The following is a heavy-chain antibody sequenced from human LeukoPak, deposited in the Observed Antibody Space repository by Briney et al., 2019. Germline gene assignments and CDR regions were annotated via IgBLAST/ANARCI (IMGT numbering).Heavy chain of an antibody. CDR3: ARLSSGYYYVVS. CDR1: GGSINSSSYY. Sequence: SETLSLTCTVSGGSINSSSYYWGWIRQPPGEALEWIGSIYHSGYTYYNPSLKSRVTISVDKSKNQFSLNLRSVTAADTAVYFCARLSSGYYYVVSWGQGTLVTVSS. J-gene: IGHJ4*02. V-gene: IGHV4-39*07. CDR2: IYHSGYT. D-gene: IGHD3-22*01.